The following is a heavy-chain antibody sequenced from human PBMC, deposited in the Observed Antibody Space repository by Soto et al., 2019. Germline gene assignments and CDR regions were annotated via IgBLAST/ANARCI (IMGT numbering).Heavy chain of an antibody. J-gene: IGHJ4*02. CDR1: GGTFSSYA. CDR2: IIPIFGTA. D-gene: IGHD6-13*01. V-gene: IGHV1-69*06. Sequence: SVKVSCKASGGTFSSYAISCVRQAPGQGLEWMGGIIPIFGTANYAQKFQGRVTITADKSTSTAYMELSSLRSEDTAVYYCARERSSWYVDYWGQGTLVTVSS. CDR3: ARERSSWYVDY.